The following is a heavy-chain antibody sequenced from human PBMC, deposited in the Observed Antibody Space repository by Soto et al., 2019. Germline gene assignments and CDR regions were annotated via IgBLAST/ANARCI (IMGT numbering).Heavy chain of an antibody. CDR1: GYTFTSYG. D-gene: IGHD3-16*02. J-gene: IGHJ6*02. V-gene: IGHV1-18*01. Sequence: ASVKVSCKASGYTFTSYGISWVRQAPGQGLEWMGWISAYNGNTNYAQKLQGRVTMTTDTSTSTAYMELRSLRSDDTAVYYCARVRPYDYVWGSYPAGVDVWDQGTTVTVSS. CDR3: ARVRPYDYVWGSYPAGVDV. CDR2: ISAYNGNT.